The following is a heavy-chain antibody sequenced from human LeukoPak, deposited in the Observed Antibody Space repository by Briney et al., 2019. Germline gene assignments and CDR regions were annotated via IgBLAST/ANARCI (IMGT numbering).Heavy chain of an antibody. J-gene: IGHJ5*02. D-gene: IGHD2-2*01. CDR3: AREGVPAAIGSVGWFDP. Sequence: ASVKVSCKASGGTFSSYAISWVRQAPGQGLEWMGGIIPIFGTANYAQKFQGRVTITTDESTSTAYMELRSLRSDDTAVYYCAREGVPAAIGSVGWFDPWGQGTLVTVSS. V-gene: IGHV1-69*05. CDR2: IIPIFGTA. CDR1: GGTFSSYA.